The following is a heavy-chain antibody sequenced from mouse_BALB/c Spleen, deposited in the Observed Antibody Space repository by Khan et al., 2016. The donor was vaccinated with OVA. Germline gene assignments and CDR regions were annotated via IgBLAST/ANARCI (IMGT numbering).Heavy chain of an antibody. CDR3: ARSASYWFFDV. J-gene: IGHJ1*01. CDR1: GYTFTNYG. Sequence: QIQLVQSGPELKKPGETVKISCKASGYTFTNYGMNWVKQAPGKGLKWMGWINTYTGEPTYADDFKGRFAFSLETSANTAYLQINNLKNEDTATYFCARSASYWFFDVWGAGTTVPVSS. CDR2: INTYTGEP. D-gene: IGHD6-1*01. V-gene: IGHV9-3-1*01.